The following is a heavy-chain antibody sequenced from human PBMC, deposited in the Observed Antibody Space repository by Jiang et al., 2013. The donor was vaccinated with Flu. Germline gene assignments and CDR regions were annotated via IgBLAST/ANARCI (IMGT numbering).Heavy chain of an antibody. CDR2: IYPGDSDT. Sequence: YSFTSYWIGWVCQMPGKGLEWMGIIYPGDSDTRYSPSFQGQVTISADKSISTAYLQWSSLKASDTAMYYCARRGIVATILGGMDVWGQGTTVTVSS. CDR1: YSFTSYW. CDR3: ARRGIVATILGGMDV. D-gene: IGHD5-12*01. V-gene: IGHV5-51*01. J-gene: IGHJ6*02.